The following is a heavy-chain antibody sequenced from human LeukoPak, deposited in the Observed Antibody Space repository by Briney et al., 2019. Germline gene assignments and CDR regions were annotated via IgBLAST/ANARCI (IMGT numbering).Heavy chain of an antibody. CDR3: ASTYGDSRFDY. Sequence: SETLSLTCTVPGGSISSYYWSWIRQPPGKGLEWIGYIYYSGSTNYNPSLKSRVTISVDTSKNQFSLKLSSVTAADTAVYYCASTYGDSRFDYWGQGTLVTVSS. J-gene: IGHJ4*02. V-gene: IGHV4-59*08. CDR1: GGSISSYY. D-gene: IGHD4-17*01. CDR2: IYYSGST.